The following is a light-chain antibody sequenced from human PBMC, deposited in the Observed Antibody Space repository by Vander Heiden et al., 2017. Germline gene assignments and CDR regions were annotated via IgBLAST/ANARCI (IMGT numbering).Light chain of an antibody. V-gene: IGLV3-1*01. CDR2: QDS. Sequence: SYALTLPPSVSVSPGQTASITCAGDKLGDKYACWYQQKPGQAPVLVSYQDSKRPAGIPERFSGSNSGNTATLTISGTQAMDEADYYCQAWDSSTVVFGGGTKLTVL. J-gene: IGLJ2*01. CDR3: QAWDSSTVV. CDR1: KLGDKY.